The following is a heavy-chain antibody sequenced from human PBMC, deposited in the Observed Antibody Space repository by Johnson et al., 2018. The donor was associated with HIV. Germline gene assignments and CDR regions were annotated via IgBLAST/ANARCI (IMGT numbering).Heavy chain of an antibody. V-gene: IGHV3-30*02. Sequence: QEKLVESGGGVVQRGGSLRLSCVASGFTFSSYGMHWVRQAPGKGLEWVAFIRYDGSNKYYADSVKGRFTISRDNSKNTLYLQMNSLRDEDTAVYYCAKASNYYDSSRHACDIWGQGTMVTVSS. J-gene: IGHJ3*02. CDR2: IRYDGSNK. CDR3: AKASNYYDSSRHACDI. CDR1: GFTFSSYG. D-gene: IGHD3-22*01.